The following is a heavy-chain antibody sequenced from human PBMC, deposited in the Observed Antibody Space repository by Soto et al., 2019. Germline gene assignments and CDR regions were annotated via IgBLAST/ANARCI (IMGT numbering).Heavy chain of an antibody. J-gene: IGHJ4*02. V-gene: IGHV1-18*01. CDR1: GYTFTSYG. CDR2: ISAYNGNT. CDR3: ARAGIGSGAGAPRR. D-gene: IGHD3-10*01. Sequence: QVQLVQSGAEVKKPGASVKVSCKASGYTFTSYGISWVRQAPGQGLEWMGWISAYNGNTNYAQKLQGRVTMTTDTSTSTAYMELRSLRTEDTAGYYWARAGIGSGAGAPRRWGQGTLGTVSS.